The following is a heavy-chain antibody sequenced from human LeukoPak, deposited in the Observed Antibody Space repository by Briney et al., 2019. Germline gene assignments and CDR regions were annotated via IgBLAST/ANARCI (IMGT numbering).Heavy chain of an antibody. V-gene: IGHV4-39*07. CDR3: ASRKLGNDY. CDR1: GDSISGSSYY. Sequence: SETLSLTCTVSGDSISGSSYYWGWIRQPPGKGLEWIGSTFYNGRTYYSPSLKSRVTISADTSQNQFSLKLSSVTAADTAVYYCASRKLGNDYWGQGTLVTVSS. CDR2: TFYNGRT. D-gene: IGHD7-27*01. J-gene: IGHJ4*02.